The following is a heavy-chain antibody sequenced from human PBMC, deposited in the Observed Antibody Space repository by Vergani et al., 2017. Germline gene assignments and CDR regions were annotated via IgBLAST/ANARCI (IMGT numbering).Heavy chain of an antibody. J-gene: IGHJ6*03. Sequence: QVQLVESGGGVVQPGRSLRLSCAASGFTFSSYGMHWVRQAPGKGLEWVAVISYDGSNKYYADSVKGRFTISRDNSKNTLYLQMNSLRAEDTAVYYCAKDARYCSSTSCYTLYYYYXMDVWGKGTTVTVSS. CDR3: AKDARYCSSTSCYTLYYYYXMDV. CDR2: ISYDGSNK. D-gene: IGHD2-2*01. CDR1: GFTFSSYG. V-gene: IGHV3-30*18.